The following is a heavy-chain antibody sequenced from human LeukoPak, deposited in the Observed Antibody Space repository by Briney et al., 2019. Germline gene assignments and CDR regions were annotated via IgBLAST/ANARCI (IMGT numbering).Heavy chain of an antibody. J-gene: IGHJ3*01. Sequence: GASVKVSCRASGYTFTSYAYSWVRQTPGEGLEWMGWISPDNDDTKYAQKLQGRVVLTTDTSTSTAYMELTSLRSGDTAVYYCTRSGFCTSSTCFRESDGLDVWGQGTMLTVSS. CDR3: TRSGFCTSSTCFRESDGLDV. CDR1: GYTFTSYA. D-gene: IGHD2-8*01. V-gene: IGHV1-18*01. CDR2: ISPDNDDT.